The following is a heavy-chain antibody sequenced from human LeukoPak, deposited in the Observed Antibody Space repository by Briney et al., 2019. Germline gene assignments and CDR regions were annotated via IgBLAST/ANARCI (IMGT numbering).Heavy chain of an antibody. Sequence: HPGGSLRLSCAASGFTFSSYGMHWVRQAPGKGLEWVAFIRYDGSNKYYADSVKGRFTISRDNSKNTLYLQMNSLRAEDTAVYYCAKALRIVGATDWFDPWGQGTLVTVSS. J-gene: IGHJ5*02. V-gene: IGHV3-30*02. CDR2: IRYDGSNK. CDR3: AKALRIVGATDWFDP. D-gene: IGHD1-26*01. CDR1: GFTFSSYG.